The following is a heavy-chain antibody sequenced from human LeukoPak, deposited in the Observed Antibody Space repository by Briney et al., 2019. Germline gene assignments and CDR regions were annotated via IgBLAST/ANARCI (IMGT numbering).Heavy chain of an antibody. Sequence: ASVKVSCKASGYTFTSYYMHWVRQAPGQGLEWMGIINPSGGSTSYAQKFQGTVTMTRDTSTSTVYMELSSLRSEDTAVYYCARRAADNYDILTGYTSYYMDVWGRGTTVTVSS. J-gene: IGHJ6*03. CDR3: ARRAADNYDILTGYTSYYMDV. V-gene: IGHV1-46*01. CDR2: INPSGGST. D-gene: IGHD3-9*01. CDR1: GYTFTSYY.